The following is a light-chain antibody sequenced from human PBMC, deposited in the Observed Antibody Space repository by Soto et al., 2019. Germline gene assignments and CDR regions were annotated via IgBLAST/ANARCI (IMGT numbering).Light chain of an antibody. CDR2: KVS. CDR3: MQGTHWSGT. V-gene: IGKV2-30*02. J-gene: IGKJ4*01. CDR1: QSLVRSDGNTY. Sequence: DVVMTQSPLSLPVTLGQPASISCRSSQSLVRSDGNTYLDWFQQRPGQSPRRLIYKVSNRDSGVPDRFSGSGSGTDFTLKISRVEAEDVGIYYCMQGTHWSGTFGGGTKVEFK.